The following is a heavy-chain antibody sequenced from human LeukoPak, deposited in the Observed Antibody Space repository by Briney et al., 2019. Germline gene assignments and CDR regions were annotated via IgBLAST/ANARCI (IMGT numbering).Heavy chain of an antibody. CDR1: GGSISSGGYY. Sequence: PSETLSLTCTVSGGSISSGGYYWSWIRQHPGKGLEWIGYIYYSGSTYYNPSLKSRVTISVDTSKNQFSLKLSSVTAADTAVYYCARDPPRYCSGGSCFPYWGQGTLVTVSS. V-gene: IGHV4-31*03. J-gene: IGHJ4*02. D-gene: IGHD2-15*01. CDR2: IYYSGST. CDR3: ARDPPRYCSGGSCFPY.